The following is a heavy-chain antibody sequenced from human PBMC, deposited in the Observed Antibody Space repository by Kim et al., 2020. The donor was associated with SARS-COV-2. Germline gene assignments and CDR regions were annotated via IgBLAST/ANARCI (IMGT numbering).Heavy chain of an antibody. CDR3: ARDLEVYSSSGEFDP. CDR1: GYTFTSYA. CDR2: INAGNGNT. V-gene: IGHV1-3*01. D-gene: IGHD6-13*01. Sequence: ASVKVSCKASGYTFTSYAMHWVRQAPGQRLEWMGWINAGNGNTKYSQKFQGRVTITRDTSASTAYMELSSLRSEDTAVYYCARDLEVYSSSGEFDPWGQGTLVTVSS. J-gene: IGHJ5*02.